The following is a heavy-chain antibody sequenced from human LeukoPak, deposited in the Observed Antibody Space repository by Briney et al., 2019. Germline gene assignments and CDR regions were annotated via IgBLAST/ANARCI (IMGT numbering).Heavy chain of an antibody. V-gene: IGHV3-7*01. CDR3: ARSIGATRYFDWLQRFDY. CDR1: GFTFSSYW. CDR2: IKQDGSEK. Sequence: GVSLRLSCAASGFTFSSYWMSWVRQAPGKGLEWVANIKQDGSEKYYVDSVKGRFTISRDNAKNSLYLQMNSLRAEDTAVYYCARSIGATRYFDWLQRFDYWGQGTLVTVSS. J-gene: IGHJ4*02. D-gene: IGHD3-9*01.